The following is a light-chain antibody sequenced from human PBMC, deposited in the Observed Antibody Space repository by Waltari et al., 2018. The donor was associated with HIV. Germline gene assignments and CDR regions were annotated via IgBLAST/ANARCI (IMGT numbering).Light chain of an antibody. V-gene: IGKV3-11*01. CDR3: HQRSTWPFT. Sequence: EIVLTQSPATLSLSPGDRAILSCRASQSIRNYLAWYQQRPGQAPRLLVYDPSNRATGGPARFSGSGSATDFSLTIASLESGDFAIYYCHQRSTWPFTFGPGTKVDI. J-gene: IGKJ3*01. CDR1: QSIRNY. CDR2: DPS.